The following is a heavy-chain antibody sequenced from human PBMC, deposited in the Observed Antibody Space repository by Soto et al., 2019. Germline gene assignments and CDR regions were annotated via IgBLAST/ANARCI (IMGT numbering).Heavy chain of an antibody. Sequence: EVQLLESGGDLIQPGGSLRLSCAASGFTFNIYAMAWVRQAPGKGLEWVSAISRYGDFTYYADSVEGRFTISRDNSKNTLYLQMNSLRAKDTALYYCAKDRYLDHDSRGYLFDNWGQGTLVTVSS. V-gene: IGHV3-23*01. CDR1: GFTFNIYA. CDR2: ISRYGDFT. D-gene: IGHD3-22*01. CDR3: AKDRYLDHDSRGYLFDN. J-gene: IGHJ4*02.